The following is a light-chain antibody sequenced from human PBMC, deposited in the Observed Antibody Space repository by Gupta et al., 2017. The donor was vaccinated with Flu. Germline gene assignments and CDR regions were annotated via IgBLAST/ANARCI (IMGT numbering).Light chain of an antibody. CDR3: QQYNTYSRT. J-gene: IGKJ1*01. Sequence: PSMLSASVGDRVTITCRARQSVNSWLAWYQQKPGKAPKLLIYQASSLESGVSSRFSGSESGTEFTLTINGLQPDDFATYYCQQYNTYSRTFGPGTKVEIK. CDR2: QAS. CDR1: QSVNSW. V-gene: IGKV1-5*01.